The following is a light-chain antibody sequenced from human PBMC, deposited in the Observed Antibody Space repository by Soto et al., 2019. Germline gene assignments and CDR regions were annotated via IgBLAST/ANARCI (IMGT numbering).Light chain of an antibody. CDR2: LDSDGSH. Sequence: QLVLTQSPSASASLGASVKLTCTLSSGHSSYAIAWHQQQPEKGPRYLMKLDSDGSHSKGDGIPDRFSGSSSGAERYLTISSLQSEDEADYYCQVWDSSSDHRPHVVFGGGTKLTVL. J-gene: IGLJ2*01. CDR1: SGHSSYA. CDR3: QVWDSSSDHRPHVV. V-gene: IGLV4-69*01.